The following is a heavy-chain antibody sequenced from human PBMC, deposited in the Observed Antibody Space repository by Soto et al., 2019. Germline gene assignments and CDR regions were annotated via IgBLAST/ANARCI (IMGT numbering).Heavy chain of an antibody. Sequence: SETLSLTCTVSGGSISTYYWTWIRQPPGKGLEWIGYVHYSGTTNYNPSLKSRVIMSVDTSKNQFSLKLRSVTAADTAVYYCARGKTIGPWGQGTLVTVSS. V-gene: IGHV4-59*01. CDR3: ARGKTIGP. D-gene: IGHD3-3*01. J-gene: IGHJ5*02. CDR2: VHYSGTT. CDR1: GGSISTYY.